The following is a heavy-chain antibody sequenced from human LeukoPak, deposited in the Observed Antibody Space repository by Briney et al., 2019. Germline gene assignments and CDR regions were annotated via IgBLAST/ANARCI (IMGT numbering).Heavy chain of an antibody. CDR3: ARDAAESYYGY. Sequence: GGSLRLSCAASGFIVSSSYMSWVRQAPGKGLEWVSSISSSSSYIYYADSVKGRFTISRDNAKNSLYLQMNSLRAEDTAVYYCARDAAESYYGYWGQGTLVTVSS. J-gene: IGHJ4*02. D-gene: IGHD1-26*01. CDR1: GFIVSSSY. V-gene: IGHV3-21*01. CDR2: ISSSSSYI.